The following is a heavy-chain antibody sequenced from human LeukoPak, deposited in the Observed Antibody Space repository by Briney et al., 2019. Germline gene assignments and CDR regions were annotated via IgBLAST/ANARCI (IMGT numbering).Heavy chain of an antibody. CDR2: IKHSGST. Sequence: PSETLSLTCAVYGGSFSGYYWSWIRQPPGKGLEWIGEIKHSGSTNYNPSLKSRVTISVDTSKNQFSLKLSSVTAADTAVYYCARGYGEYSGYDYVYYFDYWGQGTLVTVSS. CDR1: GGSFSGYY. J-gene: IGHJ4*02. D-gene: IGHD5-12*01. V-gene: IGHV4-34*01. CDR3: ARGYGEYSGYDYVYYFDY.